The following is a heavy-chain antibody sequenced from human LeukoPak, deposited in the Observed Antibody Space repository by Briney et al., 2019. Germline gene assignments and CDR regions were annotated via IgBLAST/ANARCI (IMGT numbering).Heavy chain of an antibody. CDR3: ARGRRGSKRDYYYYYMDV. D-gene: IGHD1-26*01. Sequence: ASETLSLTCAVYGGSFSGYYWSWIRQPPGKGLEWIGEINHSGSTKYNPSLKSRVTISVDTSTTQFSLKMSSVTAADTAVYYCARGRRGSKRDYYYYYMDVWGKGTTVTVSS. CDR1: GGSFSGYY. V-gene: IGHV4-34*01. CDR2: INHSGST. J-gene: IGHJ6*03.